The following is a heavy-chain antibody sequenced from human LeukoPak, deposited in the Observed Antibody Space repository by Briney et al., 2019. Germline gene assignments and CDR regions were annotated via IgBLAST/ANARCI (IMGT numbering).Heavy chain of an antibody. CDR1: GYTFTSYY. Sequence: ASVKVSCKASGYTFTSYYMYWVRQAPGQGLEWMGIINPSGGSTSYAQKFQGRVTMTRDTSTSTVYMELSSLRSGDTAVYYCARTPAGSAFDIWGQGTMVTVSS. CDR2: INPSGGST. CDR3: ARTPAGSAFDI. V-gene: IGHV1-46*01. J-gene: IGHJ3*02. D-gene: IGHD1-14*01.